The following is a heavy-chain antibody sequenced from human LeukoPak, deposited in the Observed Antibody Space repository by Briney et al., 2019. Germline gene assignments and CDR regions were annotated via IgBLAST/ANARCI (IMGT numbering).Heavy chain of an antibody. D-gene: IGHD2-8*02. CDR3: ARRTCTGYFDY. CDR1: GSTFTDYY. Sequence: ASVKVSCKPSGSTFTDYYIHWVRQAPGQGLEWMGWINSNSGDTTYTQTSPGRVTMTRDTSTSTFYMDLIGLRSDDTAVYYCARRTCTGYFDYWGQGTLVTVSS. J-gene: IGHJ4*02. CDR2: INSNSGDT. V-gene: IGHV1-2*02.